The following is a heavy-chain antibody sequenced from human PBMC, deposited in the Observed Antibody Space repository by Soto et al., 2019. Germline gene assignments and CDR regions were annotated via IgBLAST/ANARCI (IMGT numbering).Heavy chain of an antibody. CDR3: ARDRSPGSTSWYDC. V-gene: IGHV6-1*01. CDR1: GDSVSTPSAA. CDR2: TYYTSRWYN. J-gene: IGHJ5*01. D-gene: IGHD2-2*01. Sequence: PSPTLSLTCAISGDSVSTPSAAWNWIRQSPSRGLEWLGRTYYTSRWYNDYAVSVMGRITINPDTSRNQFSLQLNSVTPEDTAVYYCARDRSPGSTSWYDCWGQGALVTVSS.